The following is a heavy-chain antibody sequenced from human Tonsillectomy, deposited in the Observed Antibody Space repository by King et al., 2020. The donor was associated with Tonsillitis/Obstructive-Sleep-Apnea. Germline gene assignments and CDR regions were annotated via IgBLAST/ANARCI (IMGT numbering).Heavy chain of an antibody. V-gene: IGHV3-53*01. CDR1: GFTVSSNY. CDR2: IYSGGRT. CDR3: ARWYDFWGMDV. J-gene: IGHJ6*03. Sequence: VQLVESGGGFIRPGGSLRLYCAASGFTVSSNYMIWVRQAPGKGLEWVSVIYSGGRTYYGDSVRGRFTISRDNSKNKLHLQMHSLRAEDTAVYFCARWYDFWGMDVWGKGTTVTVAS. D-gene: IGHD3-3*01.